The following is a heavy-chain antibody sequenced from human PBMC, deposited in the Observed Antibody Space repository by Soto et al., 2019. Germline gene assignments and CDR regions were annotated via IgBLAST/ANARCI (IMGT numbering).Heavy chain of an antibody. D-gene: IGHD3-10*01. J-gene: IGHJ6*03. CDR1: GGSISSYY. Sequence: SETLSLTCTVSGGSISSYYWSWIRQPPGKGLEWIGYIYYSGSTNYNPSLKSRVTISVDTSKNQFSLKLSSVTAADTAVYYCARLGVDYGSGSYYRNYYMDVWGKGTTVTVSS. V-gene: IGHV4-59*08. CDR3: ARLGVDYGSGSYYRNYYMDV. CDR2: IYYSGST.